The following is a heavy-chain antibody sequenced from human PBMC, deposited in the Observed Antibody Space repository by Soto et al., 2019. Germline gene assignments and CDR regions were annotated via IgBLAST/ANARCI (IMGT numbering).Heavy chain of an antibody. Sequence: GSLRLSCAASGFSFGSYALSWVRQAPGKGLEWVSTISGSDGKTFYADSVKGRFSISRDTSQSTLYLQMNSLRADDTATYYCARWSYLDYWGQGTRVTVSS. CDR2: ISGSDGKT. V-gene: IGHV3-23*01. J-gene: IGHJ4*02. CDR3: ARWSYLDY. D-gene: IGHD3-3*01. CDR1: GFSFGSYA.